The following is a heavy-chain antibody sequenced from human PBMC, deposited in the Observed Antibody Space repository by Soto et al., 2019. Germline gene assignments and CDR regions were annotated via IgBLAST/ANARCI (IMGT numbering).Heavy chain of an antibody. D-gene: IGHD6-19*01. Sequence: KASDTLCLTCTVSGGSISSSSYYWGWIRQPPGKGLEWIGSIYYSGSTYYNPSLKSRVTISVDTSKNQFPLKLSSVTAADTAVYYCASYSSGWYHAPIYYDSTQRPGWGQGTLVTVSS. CDR2: IYYSGST. CDR3: ASYSSGWYHAPIYYDSTQRPG. CDR1: GGSISSSSYY. V-gene: IGHV4-39*01. J-gene: IGHJ4*02.